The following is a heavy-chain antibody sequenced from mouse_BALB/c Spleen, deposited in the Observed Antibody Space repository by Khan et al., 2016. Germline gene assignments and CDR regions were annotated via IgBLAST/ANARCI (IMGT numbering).Heavy chain of an antibody. J-gene: IGHJ2*01. V-gene: IGHV1-87*01. CDR1: GYTFTSYW. CDR3: ASYYGSSYDYFDY. D-gene: IGHD1-1*01. Sequence: QVQLKQSGAELARPGASVKLSCEASGYTFTSYWMQWVKQRPGQGLEWIGAIYPGDGDTRYTQKFKGKATLTADKSSSTAYMQLSSLASEDSAVYYCASYYGSSYDYFDYWGQGTTLTVSS. CDR2: IYPGDGDT.